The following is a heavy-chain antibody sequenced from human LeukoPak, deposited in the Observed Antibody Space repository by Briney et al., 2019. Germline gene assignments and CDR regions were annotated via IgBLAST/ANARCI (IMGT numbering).Heavy chain of an antibody. V-gene: IGHV3-64*01. CDR3: ARAGGGYFDY. CDR2: ISSNGGST. CDR1: GFTFSSYA. Sequence: PGGSLRLSCAASGFTFSSYAMHWVRQAPGKGLEYVSAISSNGGSTYYANSVKGRFTISRDNSKNTLYLQMGSLRAEDMAVYYCARAGGGYFDYWGQGTLVTVSS. D-gene: IGHD3-10*01. J-gene: IGHJ4*02.